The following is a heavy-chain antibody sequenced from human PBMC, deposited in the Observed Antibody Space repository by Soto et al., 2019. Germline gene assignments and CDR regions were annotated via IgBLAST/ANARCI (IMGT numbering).Heavy chain of an antibody. CDR2: MNPNSGNT. CDR3: ASWDDIQGDYFDY. D-gene: IGHD3-9*01. Sequence: ASVKVSCKASGYTFTSYDINWVRQATGQGLEWMGWMNPNSGNTGYAQKFQGRVTMTRNTSISTAYMELSSLRSEDTAVYYCASWDDIQGDYFDYGVQGTLVTVSS. CDR1: GYTFTSYD. J-gene: IGHJ4*02. V-gene: IGHV1-8*01.